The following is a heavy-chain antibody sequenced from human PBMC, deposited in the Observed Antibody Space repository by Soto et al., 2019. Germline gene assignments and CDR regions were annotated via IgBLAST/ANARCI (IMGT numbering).Heavy chain of an antibody. CDR1: GFSFSEYS. D-gene: IGHD6-19*01. V-gene: IGHV3-23*01. CDR3: AKPLQQWLLQGSGVDV. CDR2: ISGDTATT. Sequence: EVQLLESGGGLVQPGGSLILSCAASGFSFSEYSMTWVRQAPGKGLQWVSAISGDTATTHYADSVKGRFTISRDNSRDTLYLQMNSLRVEDTAIYYCAKPLQQWLLQGSGVDVWGQGTTVTVSS. J-gene: IGHJ6*02.